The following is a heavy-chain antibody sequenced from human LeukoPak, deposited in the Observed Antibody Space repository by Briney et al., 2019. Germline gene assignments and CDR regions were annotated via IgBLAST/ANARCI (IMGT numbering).Heavy chain of an antibody. CDR3: ARGNYYDSSGYYHVAFDY. Sequence: PSETLSLTCTVSGCSISSYYWSWIRQPPGKGLEWIGYIYYSGSTNYNPSLKSRVTISVDTSKNQFSLKLSSVTAADTAVYYCARGNYYDSSGYYHVAFDYWGQGTLVTVSS. V-gene: IGHV4-59*01. D-gene: IGHD3-22*01. CDR1: GCSISSYY. CDR2: IYYSGST. J-gene: IGHJ4*02.